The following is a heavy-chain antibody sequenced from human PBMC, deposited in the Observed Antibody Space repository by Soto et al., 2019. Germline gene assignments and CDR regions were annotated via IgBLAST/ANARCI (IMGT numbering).Heavy chain of an antibody. CDR3: AKGLLAIVGTTLPRDAFNI. V-gene: IGHV3-30*18. CDR2: ISHDGSYK. J-gene: IGHJ3*02. D-gene: IGHD1-26*01. Sequence: QVQLVESGGGVVQPGRSLRLSCAASGFSFTTYVMHWVRQAPGKGLEWVAVISHDGSYKYYGDAVKGRFTISRDTSKNAVYLEMTSMRPKDTVVYYCAKGLLAIVGTTLPRDAFNIWGQGTMVTVSS. CDR1: GFSFTTYV.